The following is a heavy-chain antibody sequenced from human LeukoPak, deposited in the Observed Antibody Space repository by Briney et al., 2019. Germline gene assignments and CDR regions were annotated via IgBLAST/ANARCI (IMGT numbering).Heavy chain of an antibody. V-gene: IGHV3-74*01. CDR1: GFTFSSYW. CDR2: INSDGSST. D-gene: IGHD5-12*01. J-gene: IGHJ4*02. CDR3: ARDRGYAVDY. Sequence: GGSLRLSCAASGFTFSSYWMHWVRHAPGKGLVWVSLINSDGSSTGYADSVKGRFTISRDNAKNTLYLQMNSLRAEDTAVYYCARDRGYAVDYWGQGTLVTVSS.